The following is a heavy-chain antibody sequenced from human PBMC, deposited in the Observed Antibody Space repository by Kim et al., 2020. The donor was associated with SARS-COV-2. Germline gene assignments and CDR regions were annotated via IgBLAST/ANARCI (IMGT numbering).Heavy chain of an antibody. J-gene: IGHJ6*02. CDR1: GYTFTSYG. CDR3: ARDRTTYYDFWSGYEKNYYYYGMDV. D-gene: IGHD3-3*01. V-gene: IGHV1-18*01. Sequence: ASVKVSCKASGYTFTSYGISWVRQAPGQGLEWMGWISAYNGNTNYAQKLQGRVTMTTDTSTSTAYMELRSLRSDDTAVYYCARDRTTYYDFWSGYEKNYYYYGMDVWGQGTTVTVSS. CDR2: ISAYNGNT.